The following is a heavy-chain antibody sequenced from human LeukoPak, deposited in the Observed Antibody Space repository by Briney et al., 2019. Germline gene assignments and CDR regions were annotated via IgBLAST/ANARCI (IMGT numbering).Heavy chain of an antibody. J-gene: IGHJ5*01. CDR3: ARASGSYWWFDS. D-gene: IGHD1-26*01. CDR2: INPNSGDT. V-gene: IGHV1-2*02. Sequence: GASVKVSCKASGYSLTGYYIHWVRQAPGQGLEWVGWINPNSGDTNYAQKFQGRVTMPRDTSISTVYMELSRLRSDDTAVYYCARASGSYWWFDSWGQGTLVTVSS. CDR1: GYSLTGYY.